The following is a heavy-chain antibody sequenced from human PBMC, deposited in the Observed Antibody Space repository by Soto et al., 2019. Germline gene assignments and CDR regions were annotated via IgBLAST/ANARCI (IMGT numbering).Heavy chain of an antibody. CDR1: GYTFTSYY. J-gene: IGHJ6*03. CDR2: INTSGGST. D-gene: IGHD3-3*01. Sequence: ASVKVSCKASGYTFTSYYMHWVRQAPGQGLEWMGIINTSGGSTYYADSVKGRFTISRHNSKNTLYLQMNSLRAEDTAVYYCARGLYDFWSGYYYYYMDVWGKGTTVTVSS. CDR3: ARGLYDFWSGYYYYYMDV. V-gene: IGHV1-46*04.